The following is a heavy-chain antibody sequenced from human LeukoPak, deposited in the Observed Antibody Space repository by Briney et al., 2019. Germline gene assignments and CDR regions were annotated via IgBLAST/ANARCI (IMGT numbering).Heavy chain of an antibody. Sequence: PSETLSLTCTVSGGSISSGSDYWSWIRQPAGKGLEWIGRIYSSGSTDYNPPLKSRVTISMDTSKNQFSLKLSSVTAADTAVYYCAVWSNYYTSAFDIWGQGTMVTVSS. V-gene: IGHV4-61*02. D-gene: IGHD3-3*01. J-gene: IGHJ3*02. CDR2: IYSSGST. CDR1: GGSISSGSDY. CDR3: AVWSNYYTSAFDI.